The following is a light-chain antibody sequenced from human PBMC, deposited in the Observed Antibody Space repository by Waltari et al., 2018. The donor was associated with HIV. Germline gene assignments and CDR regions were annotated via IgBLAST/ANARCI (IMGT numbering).Light chain of an antibody. CDR2: GAS. CDR1: QSVSSSY. J-gene: IGKJ3*01. Sequence: EIVMTQSPGTLSVSPGERATLSCRASQSVSSSYLAWYQQKPGQAPRLLIYGASSRATGIPDRFSGSGSGTDFTLTISRLEPEDFAVYYCQQYGSSPFTFGPGTKVDIK. V-gene: IGKV3-20*01. CDR3: QQYGSSPFT.